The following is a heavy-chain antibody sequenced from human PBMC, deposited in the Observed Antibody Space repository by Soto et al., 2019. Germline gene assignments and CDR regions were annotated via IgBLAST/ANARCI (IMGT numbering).Heavy chain of an antibody. CDR3: AKEKHDASWTAFDY. D-gene: IGHD2-2*01. CDR1: GFTFDDFS. CDR2: IGRDGIYT. V-gene: IGHV3-43*01. J-gene: IGHJ4*02. Sequence: EVQLVESGGAVVQPGGSLRLSCAASGFTFDDFSMHWVRQAPGKGLEWVSLIGRDGIYTYYEDSVKGRFTIYRDNSKKSLYLQMNSLRTEDTAFYFCAKEKHDASWTAFDYWGQGTLVTVSS.